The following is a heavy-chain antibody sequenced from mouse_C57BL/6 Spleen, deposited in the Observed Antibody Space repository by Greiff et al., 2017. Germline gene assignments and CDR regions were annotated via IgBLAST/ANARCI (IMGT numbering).Heavy chain of an antibody. CDR2: ISYDGSN. CDR1: GYSITSGYY. Sequence: EVKLEESGPGLVKPSQSLSLTCSVTGYSITSGYYWNWIRQFPGNKLEWMGYISYDGSNNYNPSLKNRISITRDTSKNQFFLKLNSVTTEDTATYYCARAYDYDGWYFDVWGTGTTVTVSS. V-gene: IGHV3-6*01. J-gene: IGHJ1*03. CDR3: ARAYDYDGWYFDV. D-gene: IGHD2-4*01.